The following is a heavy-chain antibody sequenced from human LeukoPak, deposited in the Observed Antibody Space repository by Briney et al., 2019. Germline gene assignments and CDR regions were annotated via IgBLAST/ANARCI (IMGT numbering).Heavy chain of an antibody. J-gene: IGHJ4*02. V-gene: IGHV3-23*01. D-gene: IGHD2-15*01. CDR2: ISGSGGST. Sequence: GGSLRLSCAASGFTFSSYAMSWVSQAPGKGLEWVSAISGSGGSTYHADSVKGRFTISRDNSKNTLYLQMNSLRAEDTAVYYCRRSTSGGSEYFDYWGQGPLVTVSS. CDR3: RRSTSGGSEYFDY. CDR1: GFTFSSYA.